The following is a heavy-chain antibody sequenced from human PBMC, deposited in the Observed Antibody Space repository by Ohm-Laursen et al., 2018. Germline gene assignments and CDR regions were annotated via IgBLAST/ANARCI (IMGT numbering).Heavy chain of an antibody. CDR2: ISAYNGNT. D-gene: IGHD2-15*01. Sequence: GSSVKVSCKASGYTFTGYYMHWVRQAPGQGLEWMGWISAYNGNTNYAQKLQGRVTMTTDTSTSTAYMELRSLRSDDTAVYYCARDCSGGSCYSDYWGQGTLVTVSS. J-gene: IGHJ4*02. V-gene: IGHV1-18*04. CDR1: GYTFTGYY. CDR3: ARDCSGGSCYSDY.